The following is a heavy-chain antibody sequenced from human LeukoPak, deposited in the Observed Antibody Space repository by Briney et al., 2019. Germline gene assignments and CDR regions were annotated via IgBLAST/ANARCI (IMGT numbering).Heavy chain of an antibody. CDR2: IYHSGST. CDR1: GYSISSGYY. CDR3: ASAPYSGSYVGAFDI. V-gene: IGHV4-38-2*02. D-gene: IGHD1-26*01. Sequence: SSETLSLTCTVSGYSISSGYYWGWIRQPPGKGLEWIGSIYHSGSTYYNPSLKSRVTISVDTSKNQFSLKLSSVTAADTAVYYCASAPYSGSYVGAFDIWGQGTMVTVSS. J-gene: IGHJ3*02.